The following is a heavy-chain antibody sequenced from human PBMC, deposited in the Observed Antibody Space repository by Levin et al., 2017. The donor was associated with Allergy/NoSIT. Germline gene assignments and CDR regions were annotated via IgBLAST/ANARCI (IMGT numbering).Heavy chain of an antibody. CDR1: GFTFSSYA. J-gene: IGHJ4*02. V-gene: IGHV3-30-3*01. CDR3: ARDGRYCTNGVCRKNLGDY. CDR2: ISYDGSNK. Sequence: GGSLRLSCAASGFTFSSYAMHWVRQAPGKGLEWVAVISYDGSNKYYADSVKGRFTISRDNSKNTLYLQMNSLRAEDTAVYYCARDGRYCTNGVCRKNLGDYWGQGTLVTVSS. D-gene: IGHD2-8*01.